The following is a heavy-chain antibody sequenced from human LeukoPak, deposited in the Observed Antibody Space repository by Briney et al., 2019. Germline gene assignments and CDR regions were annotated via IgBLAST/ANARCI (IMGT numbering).Heavy chain of an antibody. CDR3: ARGVAARRPFDY. V-gene: IGHV3-53*01. CDR2: IYSGGST. D-gene: IGHD6-25*01. J-gene: IGHJ4*02. CDR1: GFIVSSSY. Sequence: GGSLRLSCAASGFIVSSSYMSWVRQAPGKGLEWVSVIYSGGSTYYADSVKGRFTISSDNPENTLYLQMNSLRAEDTAVYYCARGVAARRPFDYWGQGTLVTVSS.